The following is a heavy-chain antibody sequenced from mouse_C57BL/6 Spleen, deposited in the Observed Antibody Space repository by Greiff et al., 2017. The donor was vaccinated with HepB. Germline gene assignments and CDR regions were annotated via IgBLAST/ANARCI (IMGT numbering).Heavy chain of an antibody. CDR1: GFTFSSYA. J-gene: IGHJ4*01. CDR2: ISDGGSYT. D-gene: IGHD5-5*01. V-gene: IGHV5-4*01. CDR3: ARGGRGLPEMDY. Sequence: EVQGVESGGGLVKPGGSLKLSCAASGFTFSSYAMSWVRQTPEKRLEWVATISDGGSYTYYPDNVKGRFTISRDNAKNNLYLQMSHLKSEDTAMYYCARGGRGLPEMDYWGQGTSVTVSS.